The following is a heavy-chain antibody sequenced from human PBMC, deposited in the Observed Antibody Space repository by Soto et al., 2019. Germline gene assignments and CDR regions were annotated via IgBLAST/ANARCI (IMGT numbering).Heavy chain of an antibody. CDR1: GGSISSSSYY. J-gene: IGHJ5*02. D-gene: IGHD3-10*01. CDR2: IYYSGST. V-gene: IGHV4-61*05. Sequence: SGTPSLTCPVSGGSISSSSYYWGWIRQPPGKGLEWIGYIYYSGSTNYNPSLKSRVTISVDKSKNQFSLKLSSVTAADTAVYYCARDRRVGYGSGIWFDPWGQGTLVTVSS. CDR3: ARDRRVGYGSGIWFDP.